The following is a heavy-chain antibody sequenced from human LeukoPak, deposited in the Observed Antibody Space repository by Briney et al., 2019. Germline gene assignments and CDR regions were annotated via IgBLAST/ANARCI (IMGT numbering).Heavy chain of an antibody. CDR2: IKEEGREK. CDR1: GLTFSSFW. CDR3: AREGRTTVTIDY. Sequence: GGSLRLSSAASGLTFSSFWMSWVRHSPGKWLLGASSIKEEGREKYYVDSVKGRFPISRDNAKNSQYLEMNSMRAEDTAVYSCAREGRTTVTIDYWGQGTLVTVSS. D-gene: IGHD4-17*01. V-gene: IGHV3-7*01. J-gene: IGHJ4*02.